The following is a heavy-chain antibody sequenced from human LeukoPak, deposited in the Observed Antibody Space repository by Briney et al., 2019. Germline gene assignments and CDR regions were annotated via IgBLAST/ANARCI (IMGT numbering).Heavy chain of an antibody. Sequence: ASVKVSCKASGYTFTSYDINWVRQATGQGLEWMGWMNPNSGNTGYAQKFQGRVTMTRNTSISTAYMGLSSLRSEDTAVYYCARGPRITIFGVVIHNWFDPWGQGTLVTVSS. D-gene: IGHD3-3*01. CDR1: GYTFTSYD. CDR3: ARGPRITIFGVVIHNWFDP. CDR2: MNPNSGNT. J-gene: IGHJ5*02. V-gene: IGHV1-8*01.